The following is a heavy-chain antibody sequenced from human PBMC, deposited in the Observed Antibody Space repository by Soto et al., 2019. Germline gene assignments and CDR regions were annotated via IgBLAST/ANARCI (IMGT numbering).Heavy chain of an antibody. V-gene: IGHV3-11*01. J-gene: IGHJ6*03. Sequence: QVQLVESGGGLVKPAGSLRLSCVASGFTLSDYYMSWIRQAPGKGLEWVSYISSSGTIDNYADSVKGRFTISRDNAKNSLFLQMNGLRAEDTAVYYCARRTMGNYYYMDVWGKGTTVTVSS. CDR2: ISSSGTID. D-gene: IGHD3-10*01. CDR1: GFTLSDYY. CDR3: ARRTMGNYYYMDV.